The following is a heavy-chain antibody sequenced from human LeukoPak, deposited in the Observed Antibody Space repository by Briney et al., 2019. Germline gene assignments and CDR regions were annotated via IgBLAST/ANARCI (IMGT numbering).Heavy chain of an antibody. Sequence: SETLSLTCTVSGGSISSYYWSWIRQPPGKGLEWIGYIYYSGSTNYNPSLKSRVTISVDTSKNQFSLKLGSVTAADTAVYYCARLEYSSSSSSGTFDYWGQGTLVTVSS. CDR1: GGSISSYY. D-gene: IGHD6-6*01. V-gene: IGHV4-59*08. CDR3: ARLEYSSSSSSGTFDY. J-gene: IGHJ4*02. CDR2: IYYSGST.